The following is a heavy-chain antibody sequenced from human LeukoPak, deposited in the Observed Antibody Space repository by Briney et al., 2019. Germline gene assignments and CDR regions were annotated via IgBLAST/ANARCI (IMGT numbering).Heavy chain of an antibody. Sequence: GGSLRLSCTASGFTFSGYWMNWVRQAPGKGLVWVSRIGSDGGSTTYADSVKGRFTISRDNAKNTLYLQMTSLRAEDTAVYYCAKDLHDYGNYVGWFDSWGQGTLDTVSS. CDR3: AKDLHDYGNYVGWFDS. V-gene: IGHV3-74*03. CDR2: IGSDGGST. CDR1: GFTFSGYW. J-gene: IGHJ5*01. D-gene: IGHD4-11*01.